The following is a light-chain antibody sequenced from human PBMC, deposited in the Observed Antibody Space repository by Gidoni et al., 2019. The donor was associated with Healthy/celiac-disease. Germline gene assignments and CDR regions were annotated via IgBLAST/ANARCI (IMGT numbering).Light chain of an antibody. Sequence: EIVLTQSPGTLSLSPGERATLSCRAIQSVSSSYLAWYQQKPGQAPRLLIYGASSRATGIPDRFSGSGSGTDFTLTISRLEPEDFAVYYCQQYGSSPPRTFGQGTKVEIK. J-gene: IGKJ1*01. V-gene: IGKV3-20*01. CDR1: QSVSSSY. CDR3: QQYGSSPPRT. CDR2: GAS.